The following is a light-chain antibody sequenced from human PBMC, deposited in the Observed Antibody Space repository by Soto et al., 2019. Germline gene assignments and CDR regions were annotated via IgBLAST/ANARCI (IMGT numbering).Light chain of an antibody. Sequence: EIVMTQSPATLSVSPGERATLSCWASQSISTRLAWYRQKPGQAPRLLIYGASTRATGIPERFRGSGSGTEFTLTITSLQSDDFAFYYCQQYSDWPPWTFGQGTKVEIK. CDR1: QSISTR. J-gene: IGKJ1*01. V-gene: IGKV3-15*01. CDR2: GAS. CDR3: QQYSDWPPWT.